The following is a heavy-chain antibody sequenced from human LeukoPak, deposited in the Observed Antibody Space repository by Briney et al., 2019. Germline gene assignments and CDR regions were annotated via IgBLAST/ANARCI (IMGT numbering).Heavy chain of an antibody. J-gene: IGHJ4*02. CDR3: ARDAGYYEGEDY. CDR1: GYTFTGYY. CDR2: INPNSGGT. D-gene: IGHD1-26*01. Sequence: ASVKVSCTASGYTFTGYYMHWVRQAPGQGLEWMGWINPNSGGTNYAQKFQGRVTMTRDTSISTAYMELSRLRSDDTAVYYCARDAGYYEGEDYWGQGTLVTVSS. V-gene: IGHV1-2*02.